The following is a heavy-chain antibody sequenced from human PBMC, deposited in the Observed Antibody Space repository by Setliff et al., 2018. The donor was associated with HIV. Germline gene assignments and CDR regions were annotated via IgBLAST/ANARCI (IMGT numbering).Heavy chain of an antibody. CDR1: DDSFSNYD. D-gene: IGHD1-26*01. CDR2: NYTSGRI. V-gene: IGHV4-4*07. CDR3: ARDLKEVGGGSYADY. Sequence: SETLSLTCVVSDDSFSNYDWTWIRPPPGKGLEWIGRNYTSGRIYYNPSLKSRVTISVDTSKNQFPLKLSSVTAAETAVDYCARDLKEVGGGSYADYWGQGTLVTVSS. J-gene: IGHJ4*02.